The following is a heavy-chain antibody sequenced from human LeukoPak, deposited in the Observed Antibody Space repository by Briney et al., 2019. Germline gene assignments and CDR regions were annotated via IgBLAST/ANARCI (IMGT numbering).Heavy chain of an antibody. Sequence: SETLSLTCAVYGGSFSGYYWSWIRQPPGKGLEWIGEINHSGSTNYSPSLKSRVTISVDTSKNQFSLKLSSVTAADTAVYYCARAPPSDSSDTNDCWGQGTLVTVSS. J-gene: IGHJ4*02. CDR1: GGSFSGYY. CDR3: ARAPPSDSSDTNDC. D-gene: IGHD3-22*01. V-gene: IGHV4-34*01. CDR2: INHSGST.